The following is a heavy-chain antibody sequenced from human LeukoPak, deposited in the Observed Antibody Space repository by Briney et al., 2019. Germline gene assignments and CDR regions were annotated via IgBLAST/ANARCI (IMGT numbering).Heavy chain of an antibody. J-gene: IGHJ4*02. CDR1: GFTFSSYA. CDR2: ISYDGSNK. V-gene: IGHV3-30-3*01. Sequence: GGSLRLSCAASGFTFSSYAMHWVRQAPGKGLEWVAVISYDGSNKYYADSVKGRFTISRDNSKNTLYLRMNSLRAEDTAVYYCAGDYGDRSIVWGQGTLVTVSS. CDR3: AGDYGDRSIV. D-gene: IGHD4-17*01.